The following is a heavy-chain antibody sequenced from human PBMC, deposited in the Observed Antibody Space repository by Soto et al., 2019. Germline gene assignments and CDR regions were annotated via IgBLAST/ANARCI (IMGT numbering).Heavy chain of an antibody. Sequence: QVQLVQSGAEVKKPGASVKVSCKASGYTFTTHTIHWVRQAPGQGLEWMGWINAGNGKTKYSQNFQDRVTFTRDTSASTAYMELSHLRSEDTAVYYCARAGQSCGGDCQATHFDYWGQGPLVTVSS. CDR3: ARAGQSCGGDCQATHFDY. CDR1: GYTFTTHT. D-gene: IGHD2-21*02. J-gene: IGHJ4*02. CDR2: INAGNGKT. V-gene: IGHV1-3*01.